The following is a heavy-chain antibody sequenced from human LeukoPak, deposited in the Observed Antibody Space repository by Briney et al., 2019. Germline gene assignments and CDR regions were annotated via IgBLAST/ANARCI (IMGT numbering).Heavy chain of an antibody. D-gene: IGHD3-10*01. CDR2: INHRRST. CDR1: GGSISSNNW. V-gene: IGHV4-4*02. Sequence: PSETLSLTCAVSGGSISSNNWWTWIRQPPGKGLEWIGEINHRRSTKYSPSPKSRVTISVDTSKNQFSLRLSSVTAADTAVYYCARRVGRWFGERAYYYNYMDVWGKGTTVTISS. J-gene: IGHJ6*03. CDR3: ARRVGRWFGERAYYYNYMDV.